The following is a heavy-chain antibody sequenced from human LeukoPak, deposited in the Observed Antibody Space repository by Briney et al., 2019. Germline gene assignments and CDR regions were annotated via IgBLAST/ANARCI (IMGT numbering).Heavy chain of an antibody. CDR3: ARAPEGYCSSIRCSTAEYFQH. D-gene: IGHD2-2*01. Sequence: ASVKVSCKASGYTFTGYYMHWVRQAPGQGLEWMGWINPNSGGTNYAQKFQGRVTMTRDTSISTAYMELSSLISDDTAVYYCARAPEGYCSSIRCSTAEYFQHWGQGTLVTVSS. CDR1: GYTFTGYY. J-gene: IGHJ1*01. CDR2: INPNSGGT. V-gene: IGHV1-2*02.